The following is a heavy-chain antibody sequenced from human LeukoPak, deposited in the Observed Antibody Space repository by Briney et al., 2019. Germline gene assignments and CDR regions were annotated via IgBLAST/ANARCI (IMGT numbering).Heavy chain of an antibody. V-gene: IGHV3-30*03. CDR1: GFTFSSYG. J-gene: IGHJ4*02. CDR2: ISYDGSNK. Sequence: PGGSLRLSCAASGFTFSSYGMHWVRQAPGKGLEWVAVISYDGSNKYYADSVKGRFTISRDNSKNTLYLQMNSLRAEDTAVYYCARGHQLLYSALKGNNYFDYWGQGTLVTVSS. CDR3: ARGHQLLYSALKGNNYFDY. D-gene: IGHD2-2*02.